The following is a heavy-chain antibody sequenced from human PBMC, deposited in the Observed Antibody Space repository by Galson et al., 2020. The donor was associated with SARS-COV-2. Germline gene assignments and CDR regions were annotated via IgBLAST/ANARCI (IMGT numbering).Heavy chain of an antibody. CDR2: INAGNGNR. D-gene: IGHD3-3*01. Sequence: ASVKVSCKASGYIFTRYTIHWVRQDPGQRLEWMGWINAGNGNRKYSQKFQGRVTITRDTSASTAYMELSSLRSEDTAVYYCARDAAREGDFWSGKNWFDPWGQGTLVTVSS. J-gene: IGHJ5*02. CDR3: ARDAAREGDFWSGKNWFDP. CDR1: GYIFTRYT. V-gene: IGHV1-3*01.